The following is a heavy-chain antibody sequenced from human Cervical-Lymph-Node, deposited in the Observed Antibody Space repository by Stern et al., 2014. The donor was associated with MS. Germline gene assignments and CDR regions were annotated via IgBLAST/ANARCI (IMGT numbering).Heavy chain of an antibody. J-gene: IGHJ4*02. CDR2: ISYHGSDE. Sequence: QVQLVQSGGGVVQPGRSLRLSCTASGFTFSSYAMHWVRQAPGKGLEWVAVISYHGSDEYYADSVKGRFTISRDYSKNTLYLQMNSLRAEDTAVYYCARDRNSYGFGLDYWGQGTLVTVSS. CDR3: ARDRNSYGFGLDY. D-gene: IGHD5-18*01. V-gene: IGHV3-30*04. CDR1: GFTFSSYA.